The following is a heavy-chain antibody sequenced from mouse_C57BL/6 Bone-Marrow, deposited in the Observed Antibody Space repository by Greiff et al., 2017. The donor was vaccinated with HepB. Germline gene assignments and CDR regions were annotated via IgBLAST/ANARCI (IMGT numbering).Heavy chain of an antibody. J-gene: IGHJ1*03. CDR3: TRSNYHWYFDV. V-gene: IGHV1-15*01. Sequence: VQLQQSGAELVRPGASVTLSCKASGYTFTDYEMHWVKQTPVHGLEWIGAIDPETGGTAYNQKFKGKAILTADKSSSPAYMELRSLTSEDSAVYYCTRSNYHWYFDVWGTGTTVTVSS. D-gene: IGHD2-5*01. CDR2: IDPETGGT. CDR1: GYTFTDYE.